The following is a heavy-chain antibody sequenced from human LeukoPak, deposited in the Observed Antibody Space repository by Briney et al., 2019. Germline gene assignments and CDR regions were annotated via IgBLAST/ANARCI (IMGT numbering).Heavy chain of an antibody. CDR2: ISSSSSTI. D-gene: IGHD4-23*01. CDR3: AKEQGLYGGNSGGDY. Sequence: PGGSLRLSCAASGFTFSSYSMNWVRQAPGKGLEWVSYISSSSSTIYYADSVKGRFTISRDNAKNSLYLQMNSLRAEDTAVYYCAKEQGLYGGNSGGDYWGQGTLVTVSS. CDR1: GFTFSSYS. J-gene: IGHJ4*02. V-gene: IGHV3-48*04.